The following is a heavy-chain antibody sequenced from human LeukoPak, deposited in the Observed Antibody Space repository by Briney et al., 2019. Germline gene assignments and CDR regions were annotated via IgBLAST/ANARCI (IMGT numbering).Heavy chain of an antibody. V-gene: IGHV3-53*01. CDR1: GFTVSSNY. CDR3: ARDLSRSGGFDY. CDR2: IYSGGST. D-gene: IGHD2-8*02. J-gene: IGHJ4*02. Sequence: GRSLRLSCAASGFTVSSNYMSWVRQAPGKGLEWVSVIYSGGSTYYADSVKGRFTISRDNSKNTLYLQMNSLRAEDTAVYYCARDLSRSGGFDYWGQGTLVTVSS.